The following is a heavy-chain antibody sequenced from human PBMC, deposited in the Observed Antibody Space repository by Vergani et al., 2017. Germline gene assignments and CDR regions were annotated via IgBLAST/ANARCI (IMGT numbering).Heavy chain of an antibody. CDR2: ISIGGST. CDR3: ARDGSFRWFDP. CDR1: GGSISSGDYY. J-gene: IGHJ5*02. D-gene: IGHD3-16*02. V-gene: IGHV4-61*02. Sequence: QVQLRESGPGLVKSSQTLSLICTVSGGSISSGDYYWSWIRQPAGKGLEWIGRISIGGSTSYNPSLKSRVAVSMDTSKNQFSLRLNFVTAADTALYYCARDGSFRWFDPWGQGTLVTVSS.